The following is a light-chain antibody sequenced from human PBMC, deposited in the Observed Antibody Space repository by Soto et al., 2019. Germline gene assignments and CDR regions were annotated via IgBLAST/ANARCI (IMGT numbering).Light chain of an antibody. CDR1: QSVSSK. CDR3: QQYNNRPPAT. Sequence: EIVMTQSPATLSVSPGERATLSCRASQSVSSKLAWYQQKPGQAPRLLIYRASTRATDIPARFSGSGSGTEFTLTISSLQSEDSAVYYCQQYNNRPPATFGQGTKVDIK. V-gene: IGKV3-15*01. J-gene: IGKJ1*01. CDR2: RAS.